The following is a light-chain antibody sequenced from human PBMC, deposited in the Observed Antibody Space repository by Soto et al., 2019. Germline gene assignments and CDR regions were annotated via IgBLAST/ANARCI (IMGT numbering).Light chain of an antibody. CDR2: KAS. Sequence: DIQMTQSPSTLSASVGDRVIITCRASQSIGNLLAWYQQKPGKAPNLLIYKASTLESGVPSRFSGSGSETEFTLTISSLQPDDFATYYCQHYNTYSPFGGGTKVEIK. CDR3: QHYNTYSP. CDR1: QSIGNL. V-gene: IGKV1-5*03. J-gene: IGKJ4*02.